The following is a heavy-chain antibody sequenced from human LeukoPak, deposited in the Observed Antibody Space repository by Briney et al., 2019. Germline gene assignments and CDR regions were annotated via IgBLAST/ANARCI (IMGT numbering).Heavy chain of an antibody. Sequence: ASVKVSCKASGGTFSSYAISWVRQAPGQGLEWMGRIIPILGIANYAQKFQGRVTITADKSTSTAYMELSSLRSEDTAVYYCASLRYLDWLSDGDAFDIWGQGTMVTVSS. CDR1: GGTFSSYA. J-gene: IGHJ3*02. D-gene: IGHD3-9*01. CDR2: IIPILGIA. V-gene: IGHV1-69*04. CDR3: ASLRYLDWLSDGDAFDI.